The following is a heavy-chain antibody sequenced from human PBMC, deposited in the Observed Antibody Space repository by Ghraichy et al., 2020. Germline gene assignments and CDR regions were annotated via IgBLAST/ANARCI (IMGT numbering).Heavy chain of an antibody. D-gene: IGHD3-3*01. V-gene: IGHV1-18*01. CDR3: ARVREFTIFGVVTLDAFDI. CDR1: GYTFTSYG. J-gene: IGHJ3*02. Sequence: ASVKVSCKASGYTFTSYGISWVRQAPGQGLEWMGWISAYNGNTNYAQKLQGRVTMTTDTSTSTAYMELRSLRSDDTAVYYCARVREFTIFGVVTLDAFDIWGQGTMVTVSS. CDR2: ISAYNGNT.